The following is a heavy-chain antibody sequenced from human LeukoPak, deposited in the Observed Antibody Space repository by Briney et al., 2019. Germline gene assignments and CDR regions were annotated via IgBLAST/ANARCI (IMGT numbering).Heavy chain of an antibody. CDR2: IYYSGST. J-gene: IGHJ4*02. CDR1: GGSISSSSYY. D-gene: IGHD3-22*01. V-gene: IGHV4-39*01. Sequence: SETLSLTCTVSGGSISSSSYYWGWIRQPPGKGLEWIGSIYYSGSTFYNPSLKSRVTISVDTSKNQFSLQLNSVTPEDTAVYYCAIQNYYDSSGYYCWGQGTLVTVSS. CDR3: AIQNYYDSSGYYC.